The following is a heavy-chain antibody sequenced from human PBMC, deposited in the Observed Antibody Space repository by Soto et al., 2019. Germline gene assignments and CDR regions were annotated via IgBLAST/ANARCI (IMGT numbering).Heavy chain of an antibody. CDR3: ARWSNNKFVDH. V-gene: IGHV3-33*01. D-gene: IGHD1-1*01. CDR2: IWYDGSEK. CDR1: GFTFRNHG. J-gene: IGHJ5*02. Sequence: QVQLVESGGGVVQPGRSLRLSCEGSGFTFRNHGMHWIRQSPGKGLESLAVIWYDGSEKYYADSVKGRFTISRDNSKNTLYLQMNSLKVEDTAIYYCARWSNNKFVDHWGQGTVVTVS.